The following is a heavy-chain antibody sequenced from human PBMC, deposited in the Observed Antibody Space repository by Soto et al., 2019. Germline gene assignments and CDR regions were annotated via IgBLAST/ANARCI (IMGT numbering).Heavy chain of an antibody. CDR2: IYYSGST. CDR3: ARELPGDTAMAHGLDP. CDR1: GGSISSSSYY. Sequence: PSETLSLTCTVSGGSISSSSYYWGWIRQPPGKGLEWIGSIYYSGSTYYNPSLKSRVTISVDTSKNQFSLKLSSVTAADTAVYYCARELPGDTAMAHGLDPWGQGTLVTVSS. D-gene: IGHD5-18*01. J-gene: IGHJ5*02. V-gene: IGHV4-39*02.